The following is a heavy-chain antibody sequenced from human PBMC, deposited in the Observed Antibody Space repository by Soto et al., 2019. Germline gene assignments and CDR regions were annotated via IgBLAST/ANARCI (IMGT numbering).Heavy chain of an antibody. Sequence: RASVKVSCKASDYTFTSYGISWVRQAPGQGLEWMGWISAYNGNTNYAQKLQGRVTMATDTSTSTAYMELRSLRSDDTAVYYCARGVTYYDILTGYYPLRYYFDYWGQGTLVTVSS. J-gene: IGHJ4*02. V-gene: IGHV1-18*01. CDR1: DYTFTSYG. CDR3: ARGVTYYDILTGYYPLRYYFDY. D-gene: IGHD3-9*01. CDR2: ISAYNGNT.